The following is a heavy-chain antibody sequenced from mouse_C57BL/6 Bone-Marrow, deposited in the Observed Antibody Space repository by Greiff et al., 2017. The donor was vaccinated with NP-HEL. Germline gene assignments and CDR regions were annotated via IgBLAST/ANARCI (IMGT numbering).Heavy chain of an antibody. Sequence: VMLVESGAELVKPGASVKMSCKASGYTFTTYPIEWMKQNHGKSLAWIGNFHPYNDDTKYNEQFKGKATLTVEQSSSTVYLALSRLTSDDSAVHYCSSGSRLDYWGQGTTLTVSS. CDR2: FHPYNDDT. CDR3: SSGSRLDY. CDR1: GYTFTTYP. J-gene: IGHJ2*01. V-gene: IGHV1-47*01.